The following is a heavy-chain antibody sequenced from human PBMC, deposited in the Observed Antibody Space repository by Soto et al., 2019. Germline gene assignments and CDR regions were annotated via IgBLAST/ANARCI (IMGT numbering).Heavy chain of an antibody. D-gene: IGHD1-1*01. Sequence: GGSLRLSCSASGFTFGNSAMHWVHQTPGRGLEWVSPVSASGSITHSADSVKGRFTISRDNSQNTLYLQMNGLRAEDTAVYYCARESGGRYYYGMDVWGQGTTVTVSS. CDR1: GFTFGNSA. V-gene: IGHV3-23*01. J-gene: IGHJ6*02. CDR2: VSASGSIT. CDR3: ARESGGRYYYGMDV.